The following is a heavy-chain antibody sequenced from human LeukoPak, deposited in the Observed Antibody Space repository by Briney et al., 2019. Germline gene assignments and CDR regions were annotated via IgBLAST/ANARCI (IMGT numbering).Heavy chain of an antibody. CDR2: IKQDGSEK. J-gene: IGHJ5*02. CDR1: GFTFSSYW. CDR3: AKVAAAGQYNWFDP. V-gene: IGHV3-7*05. D-gene: IGHD6-13*01. Sequence: GGSLRLSCAASGFTFSSYWMSWVRQAPGKGLEWVANIKQDGSEKYYVDSVKGRFTISRDNAKNSLYLQMNSLRAEDTAVYYCAKVAAAGQYNWFDPWGQGTLVTVSS.